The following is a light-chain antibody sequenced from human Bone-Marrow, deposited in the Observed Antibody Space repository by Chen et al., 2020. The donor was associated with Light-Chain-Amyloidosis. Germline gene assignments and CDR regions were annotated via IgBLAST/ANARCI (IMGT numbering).Light chain of an antibody. CDR3: QVWDRSSDRPV. Sequence: SYVLTQPSSVSVAPGQTATIACGGNNIGSTSVHRYQQTPGQDPLLVVYDDSDRPSGIPERLSGSNSGNTATLTISRVEAGDEADYYCQVWDRSSDRPVFGGGTKLTVL. V-gene: IGLV3-21*02. J-gene: IGLJ3*02. CDR1: NIGSTS. CDR2: DDS.